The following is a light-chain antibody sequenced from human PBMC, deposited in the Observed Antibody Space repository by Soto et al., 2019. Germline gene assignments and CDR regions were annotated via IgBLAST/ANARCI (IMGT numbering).Light chain of an antibody. Sequence: DIVMTQSPATLSLSPGERATLSCRASQSFSSNVAWYQQKPGQAPRLLIYGASNRATGVSARFSGSGSGTEFTLTISSLQSEDFAVYYCQQYHYWWTFGQGTKV. V-gene: IGKV3-15*01. CDR3: QQYHYWWT. J-gene: IGKJ1*01. CDR1: QSFSSN. CDR2: GAS.